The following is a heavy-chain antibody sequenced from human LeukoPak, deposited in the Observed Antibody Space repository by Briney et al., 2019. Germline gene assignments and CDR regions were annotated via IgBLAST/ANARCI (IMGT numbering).Heavy chain of an antibody. CDR3: ASLYGSGPNWFDP. V-gene: IGHV3-53*01. D-gene: IGHD3-10*01. CDR1: GLTVSSNC. Sequence: GGSLRLSCEASGLTVSSNCMSWVRQAPGKGLEWVSFIYSGGNTYYADSVKGRFTISRDNSKNTVHLQMNSLRAEDTAMYYCASLYGSGPNWFDPWGQGTLVTVSS. CDR2: IYSGGNT. J-gene: IGHJ5*02.